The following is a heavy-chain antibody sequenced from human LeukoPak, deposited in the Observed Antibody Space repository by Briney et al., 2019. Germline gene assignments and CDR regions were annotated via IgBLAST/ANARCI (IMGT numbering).Heavy chain of an antibody. J-gene: IGHJ4*02. V-gene: IGHV3-23*01. Sequence: PGGSLRLACAASGFRFSNYTMSWVRQAPGKGLGWVSVISGSGRSTYYADSVRGRFTISRDNSKNTMYLQVNSLSAEDTAVYYCARDGGGINSWVWAYDYWGQGALVTVSS. CDR3: ARDGGGINSWVWAYDY. CDR2: ISGSGRST. D-gene: IGHD2-21*01. CDR1: GFRFSNYT.